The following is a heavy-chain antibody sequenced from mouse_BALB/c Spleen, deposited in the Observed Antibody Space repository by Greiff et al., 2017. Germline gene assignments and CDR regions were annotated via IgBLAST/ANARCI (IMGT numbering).Heavy chain of an antibody. CDR2: IWAGGST. D-gene: IGHD2-1*01. V-gene: IGHV2-9*02. CDR1: GFSLTSYG. Sequence: VMLVESGPGLVAPSQSLSITCTVSGFSLTSYGVHWVRQPPGKGLEWLGVIWAGGSTNYNSALMSRLSISKDNSKSQVFLKMNSLQTDDTAMYYCARDRGYYGNPYWYFDVWGAGTTVTVSS. J-gene: IGHJ1*01. CDR3: ARDRGYYGNPYWYFDV.